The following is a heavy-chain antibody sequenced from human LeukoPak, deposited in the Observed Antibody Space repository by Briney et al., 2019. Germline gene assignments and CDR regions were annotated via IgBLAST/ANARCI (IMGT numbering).Heavy chain of an antibody. Sequence: GASVKVSCKASGYTFTSYDINWVRQATGQGLEWMGWMNPNSGNTGYAQKFQGRVTITRNTSISTAYMELSSLRSEDTAVYYCARGRLNSGYYYYMDVWGKGTTVTVSS. CDR2: MNPNSGNT. D-gene: IGHD2-21*01. CDR3: ARGRLNSGYYYYMDV. V-gene: IGHV1-8*03. J-gene: IGHJ6*03. CDR1: GYTFTSYD.